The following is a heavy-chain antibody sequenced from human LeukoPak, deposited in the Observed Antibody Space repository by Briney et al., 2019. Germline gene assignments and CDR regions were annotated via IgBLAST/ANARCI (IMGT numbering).Heavy chain of an antibody. CDR3: APIPRTGTTAWFDP. V-gene: IGHV4-39*01. CDR2: IYYSGST. Sequence: PSETLSLTCTVSGGSISSSSYYWGWIRQPPGKGLEWIGSIYYSGSTYYSPSLKSRVTISVDTSKNQFSLKLSSVTAADTAVYYCAPIPRTGTTAWFDPWGQGTLVIVSS. J-gene: IGHJ5*02. CDR1: GGSISSSSYY. D-gene: IGHD1-1*01.